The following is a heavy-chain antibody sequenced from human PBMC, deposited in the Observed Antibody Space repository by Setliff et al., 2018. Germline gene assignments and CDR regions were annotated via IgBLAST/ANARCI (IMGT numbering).Heavy chain of an antibody. CDR3: ARRGLPAYLTGAYYYYYMDV. CDR1: GGTFSSYA. J-gene: IGHJ6*03. Sequence: GASVKVSCKASGGTFSSYAISWVRQAPGQGLEWMGGIIPIFGTANYAQKFQGRVTITADESTSTAYMELSSLRSEDTAVYYCARRGLPAYLTGAYYYYYMDVWGKGTTVTRLL. D-gene: IGHD7-27*01. V-gene: IGHV1-69*13. CDR2: IIPIFGTA.